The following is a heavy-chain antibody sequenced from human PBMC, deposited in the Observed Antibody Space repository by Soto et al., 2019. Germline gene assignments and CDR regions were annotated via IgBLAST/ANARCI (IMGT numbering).Heavy chain of an antibody. CDR2: IKSKTDGGTT. V-gene: IGHV3-15*01. D-gene: IGHD4-17*01. CDR1: GFTFTNAW. CDR3: TTARGTYGAEYIQH. Sequence: GGSLRLSCAASGFTFTNAWMSWVRQAPGKGLEWVGRIKSKTDGGTTDYAAPVKGRFTISRDDSKNTLYLQMNSLKTEDTAVYYCTTARGTYGAEYIQHWGQGTLVTVSS. J-gene: IGHJ1*01.